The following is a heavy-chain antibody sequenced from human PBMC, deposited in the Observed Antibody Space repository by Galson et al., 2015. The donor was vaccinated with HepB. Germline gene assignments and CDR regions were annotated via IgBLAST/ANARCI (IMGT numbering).Heavy chain of an antibody. CDR2: IKEDGSEK. CDR3: ARGGGAGY. CDR1: GFTFSSYW. D-gene: IGHD6-19*01. Sequence: SLRLSCAVSGFTFSSYWMTWVRQAPGKGLEWVANIKEDGSEKYYVDSVKGRFTISRDNAKNSLYLQMNSLRAEDTAMYYCARGGGAGYWGQGTLVTVSS. V-gene: IGHV3-7*03. J-gene: IGHJ4*02.